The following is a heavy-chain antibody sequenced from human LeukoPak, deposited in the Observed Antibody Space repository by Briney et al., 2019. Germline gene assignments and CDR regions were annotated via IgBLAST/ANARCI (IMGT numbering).Heavy chain of an antibody. Sequence: GGSLRLSCAASGFTFSDYAMTWVGQAPGKGLEGVATISGSGVMTYYADSVKGRFTVSGDNSKNTLYLQMSSLTAADTAVYYCAKDRSIGTYYTFDHWGQGTLVTVSS. V-gene: IGHV3-23*01. J-gene: IGHJ4*02. CDR1: GFTFSDYA. CDR2: ISGSGVMT. CDR3: AKDRSIGTYYTFDH. D-gene: IGHD1-26*01.